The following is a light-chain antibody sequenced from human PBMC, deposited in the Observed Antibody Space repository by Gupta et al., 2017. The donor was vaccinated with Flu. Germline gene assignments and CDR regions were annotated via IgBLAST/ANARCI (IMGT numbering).Light chain of an antibody. CDR2: EVS. CDR1: SSDVGGYNY. V-gene: IGLV2-14*01. CDR3: SSYTSHNTRG. Sequence: QSALTQPASVSGSPGQSITISCTGTSSDVGGYNYVSWFQQHPGKAPKRVIYEVSNRPSGISNRGSGSKSGTTASLTISGLQAEDEAYDDCSSYTSHNTRGLGGGTKL. J-gene: IGLJ3*02.